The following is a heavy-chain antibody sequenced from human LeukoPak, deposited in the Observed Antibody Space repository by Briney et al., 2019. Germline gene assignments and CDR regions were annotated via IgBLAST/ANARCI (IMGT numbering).Heavy chain of an antibody. Sequence: GGSLRLSCAASGFTVSSNYMSWVRQAPGKGLEWVSVIYSGGSTYYADSVKGRFTISRHNSTNTLYIQMNSLRAEETAVYYRARANPPLRWGQRTLGTASP. J-gene: IGHJ4*02. CDR3: ARANPPLR. CDR2: IYSGGST. V-gene: IGHV3-53*04. CDR1: GFTVSSNY. D-gene: IGHD1-14*01.